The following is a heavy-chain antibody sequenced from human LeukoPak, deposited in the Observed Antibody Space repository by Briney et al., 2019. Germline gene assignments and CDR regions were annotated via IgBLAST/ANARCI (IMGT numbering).Heavy chain of an antibody. V-gene: IGHV4-59*01. CDR2: IYNSGNT. J-gene: IGHJ4*02. Sequence: SETLPLTCTVSGGSISSYYWSWIRQPPGKGLEWIGYIYNSGNTNYNPSLKSRVTISVDASENQFSLKLSSVTAADTAVYYCARAGYGDYLGDYWGQGTLVTVSS. D-gene: IGHD4-17*01. CDR1: GGSISSYY. CDR3: ARAGYGDYLGDY.